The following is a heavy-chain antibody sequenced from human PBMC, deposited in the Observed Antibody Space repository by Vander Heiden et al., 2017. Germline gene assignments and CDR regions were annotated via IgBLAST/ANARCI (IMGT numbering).Heavy chain of an antibody. Sequence: QVQLQESGPGLVKPSQTLSLTCTVSGGSISSGGSYLSWIRQHPGKGLEWIGYIYYSGSTYYNPSLKSRVTISVDTSKNQFSLKLSSVTAADTAVYYCARGSYGSGSYYKRTTHFDYWGQGTLVTVSS. J-gene: IGHJ4*02. CDR3: ARGSYGSGSYYKRTTHFDY. D-gene: IGHD3-10*01. CDR2: IYYSGST. V-gene: IGHV4-31*03. CDR1: GGSISSGGSY.